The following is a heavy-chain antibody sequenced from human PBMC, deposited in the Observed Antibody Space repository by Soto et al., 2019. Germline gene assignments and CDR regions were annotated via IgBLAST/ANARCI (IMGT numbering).Heavy chain of an antibody. V-gene: IGHV1-69*12. CDR2: IIPIFGTA. J-gene: IGHJ5*02. Sequence: QVQLVQSGAEVKKPGSSVKVSCKASGGTFSSYAISWVLQAPGQGLEWMGGIIPIFGTANYAQKFQGRVTITADESTSTAYMELSSLRSEDTAVYYCARDYYDSSGYYYSWFDPWGQGTLVTVSS. CDR3: ARDYYDSSGYYYSWFDP. CDR1: GGTFSSYA. D-gene: IGHD3-22*01.